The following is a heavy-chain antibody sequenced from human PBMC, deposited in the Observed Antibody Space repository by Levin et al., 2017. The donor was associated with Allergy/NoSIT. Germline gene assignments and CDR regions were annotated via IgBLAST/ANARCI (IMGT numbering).Heavy chain of an antibody. V-gene: IGHV3-33*01. J-gene: IGHJ6*02. Sequence: PGGSLRLSCVASGFTFRSFGMHWVRQAPGKGLEWMAVIWYDGTNIYYADSVRGRFTISRDNSKNTLYLQMNSLRVEDTAVYFCARVTGYYGNINDYYYGLDVWGQGTTVTVSS. D-gene: IGHD3-9*01. CDR1: GFTFRSFG. CDR3: ARVTGYYGNINDYYYGLDV. CDR2: IWYDGTNI.